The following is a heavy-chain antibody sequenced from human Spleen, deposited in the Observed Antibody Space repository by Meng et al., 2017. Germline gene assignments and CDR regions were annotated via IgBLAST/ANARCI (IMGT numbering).Heavy chain of an antibody. V-gene: IGHV1-18*01. J-gene: IGHJ4*02. D-gene: IGHD2-15*01. Sequence: QVQLVQSGAEVKKPGASVKASCKASGYSFTHHGITWVRQAPGQGLEWLGWISGYNGDTHYAQKLQGRVTMTTDTSTSTVYMELRSLRSDDTAVYYCASGTPGRSYCDYWGQGTLVTVSS. CDR2: ISGYNGDT. CDR1: GYSFTHHG. CDR3: ASGTPGRSYCDY.